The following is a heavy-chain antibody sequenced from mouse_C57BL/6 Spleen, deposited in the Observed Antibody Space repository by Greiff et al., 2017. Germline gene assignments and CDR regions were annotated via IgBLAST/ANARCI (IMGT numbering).Heavy chain of an antibody. J-gene: IGHJ4*01. Sequence: VQLQQSGAELVKPGASVKISCKASGYAFSSYWMNWVKQRPGKGLEWIGQIYPGDGDTNYNGKFKGKATLTADKSSSTAYMQLSSLTSEDSAVYFCAREGVYYYGSSYFYARDYWGQGTSVTVSS. CDR1: GYAFSSYW. CDR3: AREGVYYYGSSYFYARDY. CDR2: IYPGDGDT. V-gene: IGHV1-80*01. D-gene: IGHD1-1*01.